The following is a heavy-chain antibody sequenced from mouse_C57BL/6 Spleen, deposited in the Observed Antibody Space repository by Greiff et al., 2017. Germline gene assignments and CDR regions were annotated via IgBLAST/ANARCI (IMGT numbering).Heavy chain of an antibody. CDR3: ARHGESYYFDY. CDR1: GFTFSDYG. CDR2: ISNLACSI. J-gene: IGHJ2*01. Sequence: EVQLMESGGGLVQPGGSLKLSCAASGFTFSDYGMAWVRQAPRKGLEWVAYISNLACSIYYADTVTGRFTISRENAKNTLFLQMSSLRSEDTAMYYCARHGESYYFDYWGQGTTLTVSS. V-gene: IGHV5-15*01.